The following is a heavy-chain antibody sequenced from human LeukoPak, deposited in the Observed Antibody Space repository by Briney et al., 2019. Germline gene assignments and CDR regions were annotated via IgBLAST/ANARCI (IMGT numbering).Heavy chain of an antibody. CDR2: ISGSGGST. V-gene: IGHV3-23*01. J-gene: IGHJ5*02. Sequence: GGSLRLSCAASGFTFSAYAISWVRQAPGKGLEWVSAISGSGGSTYYADSVKGRFTISRDNSKNTLYLQMNSLRAEDTAVYYCAKMGGSGGTAMAETSFDPWGQGTLVTVSS. CDR3: AKMGGSGGTAMAETSFDP. D-gene: IGHD5-18*01. CDR1: GFTFSAYA.